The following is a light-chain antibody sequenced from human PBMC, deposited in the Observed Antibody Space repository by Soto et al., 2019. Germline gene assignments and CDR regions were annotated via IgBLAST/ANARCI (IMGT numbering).Light chain of an antibody. J-gene: IGLJ3*02. Sequence: QSALTQPPSLSGTPGQRVTISCSGTTSNIGRYSVNWYQHFPGTAPKILIYSDDERPSGVPDRFSGSKSGTSASLAISGLQSEDEAEYYCSAWDGNLNGPLFGGGTKLTVL. CDR1: TSNIGRYS. CDR3: SAWDGNLNGPL. CDR2: SDD. V-gene: IGLV1-44*01.